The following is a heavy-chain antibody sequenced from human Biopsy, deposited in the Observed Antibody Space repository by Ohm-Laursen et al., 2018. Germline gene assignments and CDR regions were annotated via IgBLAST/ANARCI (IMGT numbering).Heavy chain of an antibody. J-gene: IGHJ5*02. CDR3: ARRPYTRDNWFDP. CDR1: GGSLSLSY. Sequence: SETLSLTCNVSGGSLSLSYWSWIRQPPGKGLEWIGYIYSSGGTDYNPSLKSRVTISLDTSKNQFSLTLTSVTVADTAIYYYARRPYTRDNWFDPWGQGTLVTVSS. V-gene: IGHV4-4*08. D-gene: IGHD2-2*01. CDR2: IYSSGGT.